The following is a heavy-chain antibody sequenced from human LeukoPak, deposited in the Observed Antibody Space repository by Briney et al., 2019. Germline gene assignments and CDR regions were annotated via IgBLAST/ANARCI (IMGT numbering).Heavy chain of an antibody. D-gene: IGHD3-22*01. CDR1: GFTFSCYA. CDR2: ISGSGGST. CDR3: AKEYYYDSSGPVDY. Sequence: PGGSLRLSCAASGFTFSCYAMSWVRQAPGKGLEWVATISGSGGSTYYADSVKGRFTISRDNSKNTLYLQMNSLRAEDTAVYYCAKEYYYDSSGPVDYWGQGTLVTVSS. V-gene: IGHV3-23*01. J-gene: IGHJ4*02.